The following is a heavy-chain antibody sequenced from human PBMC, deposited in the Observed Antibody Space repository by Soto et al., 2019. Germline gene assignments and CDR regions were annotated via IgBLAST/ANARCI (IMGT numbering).Heavy chain of an antibody. Sequence: GGSLRLSCAASVFTFSSYGMHWVRQAPGKGLEWVAVISYDGSNKYYADSVKGRFTISRDNSKNTLYLQMNSLRAEDTAVYYCAKLGPVSSSSWYEDYWGQGTLVTVSS. V-gene: IGHV3-30*18. CDR3: AKLGPVSSSSWYEDY. CDR2: ISYDGSNK. J-gene: IGHJ4*02. CDR1: VFTFSSYG. D-gene: IGHD6-13*01.